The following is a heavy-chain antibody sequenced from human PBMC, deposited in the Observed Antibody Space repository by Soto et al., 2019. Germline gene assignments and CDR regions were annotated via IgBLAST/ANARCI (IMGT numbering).Heavy chain of an antibody. CDR3: ARAVPRGGNFDY. D-gene: IGHD3-16*01. V-gene: IGHV4-31*03. CDR2: IYYSGST. Sequence: QVQLQESGPGLVKPSQTLSLTCTVSGGSISSGGYYWSWIRQHPGKGLEWIGYIYYSGSTYYNPSLKSRVTLSVDTSKNPSSLKLISVTAADTAVYYCARAVPRGGNFDYWGQGTLVTVSS. CDR1: GGSISSGGYY. J-gene: IGHJ4*02.